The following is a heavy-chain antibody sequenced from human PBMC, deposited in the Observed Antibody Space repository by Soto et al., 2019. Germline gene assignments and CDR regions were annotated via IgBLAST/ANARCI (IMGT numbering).Heavy chain of an antibody. CDR2: IFSSGRT. D-gene: IGHD1-26*01. V-gene: IGHV4-4*07. CDR1: GDSLLSSY. Sequence: SETLSLTCSVSGDSLLSSYWSWVRQPAGKGLEWIGHIFSSGRTSYNPSLKSRLTMSIDTSKNLFSLNLTSVTAADTAVYYCARGWDVKYFDYWGQGTQVTVS. CDR3: ARGWDVKYFDY. J-gene: IGHJ4*02.